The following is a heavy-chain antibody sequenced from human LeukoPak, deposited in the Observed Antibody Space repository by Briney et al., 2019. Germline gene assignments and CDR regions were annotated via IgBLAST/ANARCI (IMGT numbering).Heavy chain of an antibody. Sequence: SETLSLTCTVSGGSLSSYYWSWIRQPPGKGLEWIGYIYYSGSTNYNPSLKSRVTISVDTSKNQFSLKLSSVTAADTAVYYCARSDHHDRTYYFDSWGQGTLVTVSS. D-gene: IGHD1-1*01. CDR1: GGSLSSYY. J-gene: IGHJ4*02. V-gene: IGHV4-59*01. CDR3: ARSDHHDRTYYFDS. CDR2: IYYSGST.